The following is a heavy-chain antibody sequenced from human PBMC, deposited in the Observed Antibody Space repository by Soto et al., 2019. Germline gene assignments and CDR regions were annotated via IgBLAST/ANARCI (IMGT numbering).Heavy chain of an antibody. Sequence: QVQLVESGGGVVQPGRSLRLSCAASGFTCSSYGMHWVLQAPGKGLAWVAVISYDGSNKYYADSVKGRFTISRDNSKNTLYLQMNRLRAEDTAVYYCAKGVELELTGPYYDGLDVWGQVTTGTFSS. CDR3: AKGVELELTGPYYDGLDV. V-gene: IGHV3-30*18. J-gene: IGHJ6*01. D-gene: IGHD1-26*01. CDR1: GFTCSSYG. CDR2: ISYDGSNK.